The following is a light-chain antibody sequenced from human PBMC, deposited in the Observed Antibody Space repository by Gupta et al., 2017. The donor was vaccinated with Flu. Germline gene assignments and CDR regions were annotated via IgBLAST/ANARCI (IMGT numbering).Light chain of an antibody. CDR1: QSISSY. V-gene: IGKV1-39*01. Sequence: DIHMTQSPSSLSASVVDRVTITCRASQSISSYLNWYQQKPGKAPKLLIYAASRVQSGVPSRFSGSGSGTDFTLTVSRLQPEDFATYYCQQSYSTPRTFGQGTKVEIK. J-gene: IGKJ1*01. CDR2: AAS. CDR3: QQSYSTPRT.